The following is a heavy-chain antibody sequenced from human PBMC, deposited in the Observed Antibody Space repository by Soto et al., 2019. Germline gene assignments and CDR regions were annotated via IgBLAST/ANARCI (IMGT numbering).Heavy chain of an antibody. D-gene: IGHD4-17*01. CDR3: ARVNGDYTYYYYYGMDV. CDR2: ISAYNGNT. J-gene: IGHJ6*02. Sequence: GASVKVSCKASGYTFTSYGISWVRQAPGQGLEWMGWISAYNGNTNYAQKLQGRVTMTTDTSTSTAYMELRSLRSDDTAVYYCARVNGDYTYYYYYGMDVSGQGTTVTVSS. CDR1: GYTFTSYG. V-gene: IGHV1-18*01.